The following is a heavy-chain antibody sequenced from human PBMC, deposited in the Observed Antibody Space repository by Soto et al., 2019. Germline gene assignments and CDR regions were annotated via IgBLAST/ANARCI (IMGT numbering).Heavy chain of an antibody. CDR1: GFTFSDYY. V-gene: IGHV3-11*01. CDR3: TSGSYCEPDDY. J-gene: IGHJ4*02. CDR2: ISSSGSTI. D-gene: IGHD1-26*01. Sequence: QVQLVESGGGLVKPGGSLRLSCAASGFTFSDYYMSWIRQAPGKGLEWVSYISSSGSTIYYADSVKGRFTISRENAKNSLYMQMNSLRAEDTAVYYWTSGSYCEPDDYWGQGTLVTVSS.